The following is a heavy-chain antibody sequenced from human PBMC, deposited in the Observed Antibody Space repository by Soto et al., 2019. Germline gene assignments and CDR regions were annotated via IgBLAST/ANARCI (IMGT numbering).Heavy chain of an antibody. V-gene: IGHV6-1*01. CDR1: GDSISSNSAA. J-gene: IGHJ4*02. CDR3: ASYSYDY. D-gene: IGHD5-18*01. Sequence: QVQLQQSGPGLVKPSQTLSLTCAISGDSISSNSAAWNWIRQSPSRGYEWLGRTYYRSRWYHDYAVSVKSRIIINPDTSKNQVSLQLNSVTPDDTAVYYCASYSYDYWGQGTVVTVSS. CDR2: TYYRSRWYH.